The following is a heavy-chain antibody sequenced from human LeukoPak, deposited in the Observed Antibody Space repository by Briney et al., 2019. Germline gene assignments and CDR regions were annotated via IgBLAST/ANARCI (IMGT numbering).Heavy chain of an antibody. CDR2: ISSDGSST. J-gene: IGHJ5*02. V-gene: IGHV3-74*01. CDR3: VRAFTTGYQNWFDP. D-gene: IGHD3-9*01. CDR1: GFTFNSYY. Sequence: GGSLRLSCAASGFTFNSYYMHWVRQAPGKGLVWVSRISSDGSSTIYADSVKGRFTISRDNAKNAPYLEMNSLRAEDTAVYFCVRAFTTGYQNWFDPWGQGTLVTVSS.